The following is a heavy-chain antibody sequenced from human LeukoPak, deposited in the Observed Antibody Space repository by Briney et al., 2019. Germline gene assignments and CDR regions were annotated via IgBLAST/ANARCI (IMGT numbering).Heavy chain of an antibody. CDR1: GDSISSGGYS. J-gene: IGHJ4*02. D-gene: IGHD1-1*01. V-gene: IGHV4-30-4*07. Sequence: SQTLSLTCAVSGDSISSGGYSWSWIRQPPGKGLEWIGFIYYSGSTKYNPSLKSRVTISLDTSKNQFSLKLSSVTAADTAVYYCARLTRRSGNYFDYWGQGTLVTVSS. CDR2: IYYSGST. CDR3: ARLTRRSGNYFDY.